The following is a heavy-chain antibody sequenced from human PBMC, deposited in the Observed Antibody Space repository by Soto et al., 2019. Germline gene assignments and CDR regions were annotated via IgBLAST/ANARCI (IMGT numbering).Heavy chain of an antibody. D-gene: IGHD2-21*02. CDR2: ISFDSRDK. V-gene: IGHV3-33*05. CDR1: GFTFSAYG. CDR3: ARVCGGDRGNAFDV. J-gene: IGHJ3*01. Sequence: QVQLVESGGGVVQPGRSLRLYFAASGFTFSAYGIHWVRQAPGKGLEWVATISFDSRDKLYVDSMNGRLTISRENSRNTVYLQMDSLRAEDTAVYHCARVCGGDRGNAFDVWGQGTVVAVSP.